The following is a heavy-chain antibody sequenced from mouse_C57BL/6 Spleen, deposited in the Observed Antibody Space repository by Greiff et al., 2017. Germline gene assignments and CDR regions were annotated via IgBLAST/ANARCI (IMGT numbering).Heavy chain of an antibody. Sequence: VQVVESGPELVKPGASVKISCKASGYAFSSSWMNWVKQRPGKGLEWIGRIYPGDGDTNYNGKFKGKATLTADKSSSTAYMQLSSLTSEDSAVYFCARGYYGSSYEDYWGQGTTLTVSS. D-gene: IGHD1-1*01. J-gene: IGHJ2*01. V-gene: IGHV1-82*01. CDR2: IYPGDGDT. CDR3: ARGYYGSSYEDY. CDR1: GYAFSSSW.